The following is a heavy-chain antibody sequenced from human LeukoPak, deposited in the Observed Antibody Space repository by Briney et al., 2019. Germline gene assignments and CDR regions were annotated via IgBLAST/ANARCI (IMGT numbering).Heavy chain of an antibody. D-gene: IGHD1-14*01. CDR2: IKQDGSEK. CDR1: GFTFSSYW. CDR3: ARDGNDGFDY. J-gene: IGHJ4*02. V-gene: IGHV3-7*05. Sequence: GGSLRLSCADSGFTFSSYWMSWVRQAPGKGLEWVANIKQDGSEKYYVGSVKGRFTISRDNTKNSMYLQMNSLRAEDTAVYYCARDGNDGFDYWGQGTLVTVSS.